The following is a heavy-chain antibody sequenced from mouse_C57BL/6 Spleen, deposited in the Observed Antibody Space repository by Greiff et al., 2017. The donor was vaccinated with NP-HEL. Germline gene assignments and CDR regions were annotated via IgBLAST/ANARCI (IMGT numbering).Heavy chain of an antibody. CDR3: ARDYYGSSYTFDY. CDR1: GYTFTSYW. D-gene: IGHD1-1*01. V-gene: IGHV1-53*01. J-gene: IGHJ2*01. CDR2: INPSNGGT. Sequence: VQLQQSGTELVKPGASVKLSCKASGYTFTSYWMHWVKQRPGQGLEWIGNINPSNGGTNYNEKFKSKATLTVDKSSSTAYMQLSSLTSEDSAVYYCARDYYGSSYTFDYWGQGTTLTVSS.